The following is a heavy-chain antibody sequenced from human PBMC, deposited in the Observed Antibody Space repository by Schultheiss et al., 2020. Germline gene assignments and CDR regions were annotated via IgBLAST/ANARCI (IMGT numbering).Heavy chain of an antibody. J-gene: IGHJ6*02. Sequence: SETLSLTCPVSGGSISSCGYSWSWIRQPPGTGLEWIGYIYDSGSTNYNPSLKSRVTISVDTSKNQFSLKLSSVTAADTAVYYCARVRGSGWDADYYYYGMDVWGQGTTVTVSS. D-gene: IGHD6-19*01. CDR1: GGSISSCGYS. CDR3: ARVRGSGWDADYYYYGMDV. V-gene: IGHV4-61*08. CDR2: IYDSGST.